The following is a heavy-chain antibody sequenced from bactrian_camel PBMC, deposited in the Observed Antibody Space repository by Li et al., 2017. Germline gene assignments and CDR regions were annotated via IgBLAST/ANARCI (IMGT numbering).Heavy chain of an antibody. CDR3: AADIEDCWNPYNNY. CDR2: IDYTGSA. V-gene: IGHV3S53*01. D-gene: IGHD1*01. J-gene: IGHJ4*01. CDR1: GFTYSQNC. Sequence: VQLVESGGGSVQAGGSLRLSCAASGFTYSQNCMGWFRKAPGKEREAVAAIDYTGSARYADSVLGRFTISKDNSKNILYLQMNGLKPEDTAMYYCAADIEDCWNPYNNYWGQGTQVTVS.